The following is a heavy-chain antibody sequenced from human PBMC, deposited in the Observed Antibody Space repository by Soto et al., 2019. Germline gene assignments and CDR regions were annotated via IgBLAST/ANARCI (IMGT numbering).Heavy chain of an antibody. V-gene: IGHV1-8*01. D-gene: IGHD3-3*01. CDR1: GYTFTSYD. CDR2: MNPNSGNT. J-gene: IGHJ6*02. CDR3: ARLRFLEWLSIPGYYYYGMDV. Sequence: ASVKVSCKASGYTFTSYDINWVRQATGQGLEWMGWMNPNSGNTGYAQKFQGRVTMTRNTSMSTAYMELSSLRSDDTAVYYCARLRFLEWLSIPGYYYYGMDVWGQGTTVTVSS.